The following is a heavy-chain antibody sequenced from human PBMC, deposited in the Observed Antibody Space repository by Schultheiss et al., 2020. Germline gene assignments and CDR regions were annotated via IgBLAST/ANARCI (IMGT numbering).Heavy chain of an antibody. CDR3: IKDGWNDVED. D-gene: IGHD1-1*01. J-gene: IGHJ4*02. V-gene: IGHV3-30*02. CDR1: GFTFSSYG. Sequence: GGSLRLSCAASGFTFSSYGMHWVRQAPGKGLEWVAVIWYDGSNKYYADSVKGRFTISRDNSKNTLNLQMSSLRTEDTAVYYCIKDGWNDVEDWGQGTLVTVSS. CDR2: IWYDGSNK.